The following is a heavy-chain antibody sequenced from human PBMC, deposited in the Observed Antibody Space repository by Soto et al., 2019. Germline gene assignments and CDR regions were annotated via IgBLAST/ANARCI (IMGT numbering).Heavy chain of an antibody. J-gene: IGHJ5*02. Sequence: LSLTCAASGFTFDDYAMHWVRQAPGKGLEWVSLISGDGGSTYYADSVKGRFTISRDNSKNSLYLQMNSLRTEDTALYYCAKGGSGSYFNWFDPWGQGTLVTVSS. CDR3: AKGGSGSYFNWFDP. CDR2: ISGDGGST. V-gene: IGHV3-43*02. CDR1: GFTFDDYA. D-gene: IGHD1-26*01.